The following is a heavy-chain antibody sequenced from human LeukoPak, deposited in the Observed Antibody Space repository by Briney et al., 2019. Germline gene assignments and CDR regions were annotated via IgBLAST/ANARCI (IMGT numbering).Heavy chain of an antibody. CDR2: ISSFSSTI. CDR3: ARGLSGDDY. CDR1: GFTFSSYS. J-gene: IGHJ4*02. Sequence: GGSLRLSCAASGFTFSSYSINWVRQAPGKGLEWVSYISSFSSTIYYADSVKGRFTISRDNAKNSLYLQMNSLRAEDTAVYYCARGLSGDDYWGQGTLVTVSS. V-gene: IGHV3-48*04. D-gene: IGHD7-27*01.